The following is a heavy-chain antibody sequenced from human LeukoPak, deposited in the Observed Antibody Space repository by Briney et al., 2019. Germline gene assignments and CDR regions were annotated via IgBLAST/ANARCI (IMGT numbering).Heavy chain of an antibody. V-gene: IGHV1-69*04. CDR3: ARAPTIAAAYSFDY. Sequence: ASVKVSCKASGGTFSSYAVSWVRQAPGQGLEWMGRIIPILGIANYAQKFQGRVTITADKSTSTAYMELSSLRSEDTAVYYCARAPTIAAAYSFDYWGQGTLVTVSS. CDR2: IIPILGIA. CDR1: GGTFSSYA. D-gene: IGHD6-13*01. J-gene: IGHJ4*02.